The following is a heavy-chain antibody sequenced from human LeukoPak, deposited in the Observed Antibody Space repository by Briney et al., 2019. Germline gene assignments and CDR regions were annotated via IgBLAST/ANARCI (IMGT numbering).Heavy chain of an antibody. V-gene: IGHV4-30-2*01. CDR3: ARTSIAARRANAFDI. J-gene: IGHJ3*02. CDR1: GGSISSGGYS. D-gene: IGHD6-6*01. CDR2: VYHSGST. Sequence: SETLSLTCAVSGGSISSGGYSWSWIRQPPGKGLEWIGYVYHSGSTYYNPSLKSRVTISVDRSKNQFSLKLSSVTAADTAVYYCARTSIAARRANAFDIWGQGTMVTVSS.